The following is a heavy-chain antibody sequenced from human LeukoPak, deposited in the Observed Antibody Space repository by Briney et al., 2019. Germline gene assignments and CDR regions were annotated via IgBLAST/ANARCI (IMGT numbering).Heavy chain of an antibody. CDR3: ARVSSGWKSNWFDP. V-gene: IGHV4-34*01. Sequence: SETLSLTCTVYGGSLRGYYWSWIRQPPGKGLEWIGEINHSGTTNYNPSPKSRVTISEDTSKNQFSLKLSSVTAADTAVYYCARVSSGWKSNWFDPWGQGTLVIVSS. CDR2: INHSGTT. CDR1: GGSLRGYY. J-gene: IGHJ5*02. D-gene: IGHD6-19*01.